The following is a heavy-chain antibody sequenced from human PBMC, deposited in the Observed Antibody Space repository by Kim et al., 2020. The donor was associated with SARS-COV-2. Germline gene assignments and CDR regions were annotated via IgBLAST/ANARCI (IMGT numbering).Heavy chain of an antibody. CDR1: GGSISSDYYY. V-gene: IGHV4-39*02. CDR3: ARVVNFYGSGRHSPPDY. D-gene: IGHD3-10*01. Sequence: SETLSLTCTVSGGSISSDYYYWGWIRQPPGKGLEWIGSMYYSGRAYYNPSLESRVTISVDTSKNQFSLKLNFVTASDTAVYYCARVVNFYGSGRHSPPDYWGQGTVVTVSS. CDR2: MYYSGRA. J-gene: IGHJ4*02.